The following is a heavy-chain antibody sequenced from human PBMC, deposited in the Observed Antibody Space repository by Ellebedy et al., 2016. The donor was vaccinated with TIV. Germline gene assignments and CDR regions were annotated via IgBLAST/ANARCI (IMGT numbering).Heavy chain of an antibody. Sequence: GESLKISCATSGFIFSDYAISWVRQPPGKGLEWVSTISGRGESTFAADSLKGRFTISRDFSKRTVYLQMNSLRVKDTAVYFCATRGHSIGWFADWGQGTLVTVSS. CDR1: GFIFSDYA. J-gene: IGHJ5*02. D-gene: IGHD3-22*01. V-gene: IGHV3-23*01. CDR2: ISGRGEST. CDR3: ATRGHSIGWFAD.